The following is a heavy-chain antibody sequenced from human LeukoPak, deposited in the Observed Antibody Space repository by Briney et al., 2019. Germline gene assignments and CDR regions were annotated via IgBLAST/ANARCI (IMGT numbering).Heavy chain of an antibody. CDR3: AKQSAGSAAWYSLHYDF. V-gene: IGHV3-23*01. J-gene: IGHJ4*02. D-gene: IGHD6-13*01. CDR1: GFTLSSYA. CDR2: VDGGGGGT. Sequence: QSGGSLRLSCAASGFTLSSYAMTWVRRAPGRGLEWVSSVDGGGGGTYYADSVKGRFTISRDNSKDTLYLQMNGLRAEDTAVYFCAKQSAGSAAWYSLHYDFWGQGTLVTVSS.